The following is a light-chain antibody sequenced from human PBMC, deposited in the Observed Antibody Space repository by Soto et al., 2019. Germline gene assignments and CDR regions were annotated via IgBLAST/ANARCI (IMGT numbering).Light chain of an antibody. V-gene: IGKV1-12*01. CDR2: AAS. CDR1: QDIGRR. Sequence: DIQMTHSPSSVSASIGDRVTITCRASQDIGRRLAWFQQKPGKAPKYLIQAASSLQGGVPSTFSGSGSGTDFTLTINTLHPEDFATYYCLQVYSFPRTSGQGSKVDIX. J-gene: IGKJ1*01. CDR3: LQVYSFPRT.